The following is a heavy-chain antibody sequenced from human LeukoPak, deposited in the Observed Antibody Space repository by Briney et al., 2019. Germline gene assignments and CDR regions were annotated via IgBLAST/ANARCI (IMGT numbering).Heavy chain of an antibody. CDR1: GFTFRHYD. J-gene: IGHJ4*02. CDR2: ISGSGGST. Sequence: GGSLRLSCVASGFTFRHYDMSWVRQAPGKGREWVSAISGSGGSTYYADSVKGRFVISKDTSKNTLYLQMNNLRADDTAVYYCARESGYAVGDFWGQGTLVTVSS. CDR3: ARESGYAVGDF. V-gene: IGHV3-23*01. D-gene: IGHD5-12*01.